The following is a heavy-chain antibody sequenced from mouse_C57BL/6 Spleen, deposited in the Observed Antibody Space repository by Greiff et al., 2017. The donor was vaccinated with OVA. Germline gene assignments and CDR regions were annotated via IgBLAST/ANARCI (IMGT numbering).Heavy chain of an antibody. CDR1: GYTFTSYW. V-gene: IGHV1-53*01. CDR2: INPSNGGT. J-gene: IGHJ4*01. Sequence: QVQLQQPGTELVKPGASVKLSCKASGYTFTSYWMHWVKQRPGQGLEWIGNINPSNGGTNYNEKFKSKATLTVDKSSSTAYMQLSSLTSEDSAVYYWARSGIYDGYLYAMDYWGQGTSVTVSS. CDR3: ARSGIYDGYLYAMDY. D-gene: IGHD2-3*01.